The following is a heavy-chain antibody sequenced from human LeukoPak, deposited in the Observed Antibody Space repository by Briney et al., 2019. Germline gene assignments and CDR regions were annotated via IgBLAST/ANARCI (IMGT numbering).Heavy chain of an antibody. Sequence: GGSLRLSCAASGFTFSSYWMHLVRLAPGKGLEWVSYISSSGSTIYYADSVKGRFTISRDNAKNSLYLQMNSLRAEDTAVYYCARTSVVKYYFDYWGQGTLVTVSS. D-gene: IGHD4-23*01. CDR2: ISSSGSTI. J-gene: IGHJ4*02. CDR3: ARTSVVKYYFDY. V-gene: IGHV3-48*04. CDR1: GFTFSSYW.